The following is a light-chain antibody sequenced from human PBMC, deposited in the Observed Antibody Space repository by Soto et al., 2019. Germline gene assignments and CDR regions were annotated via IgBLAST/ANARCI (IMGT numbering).Light chain of an antibody. Sequence: DIRMTQSPSSLSASVGDTVTITCRASQGISDYLSWFQHKPGEAPKLLIYTASSLQGGVPLRFSGAGSRTDFSLTISGLQPEDSVTYYCQQTYNFPWTFGQGTKVDIX. CDR2: TAS. CDR3: QQTYNFPWT. V-gene: IGKV1-39*01. CDR1: QGISDY. J-gene: IGKJ1*01.